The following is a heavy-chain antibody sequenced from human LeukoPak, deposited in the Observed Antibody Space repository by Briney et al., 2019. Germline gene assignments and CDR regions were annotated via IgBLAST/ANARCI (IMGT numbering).Heavy chain of an antibody. Sequence: ASVKLSCKTSGYTFTSYGINWVRQATGQRPEWMGWMNPNRGNTGYAQQLQGRVTMTRTTSTSTAYMELSSLRSDDTAVYYCARGWFGQLLQDYWGQGTLVTVSS. CDR2: MNPNRGNT. CDR3: ARGWFGQLLQDY. J-gene: IGHJ4*02. V-gene: IGHV1-8*01. CDR1: GYTFTSYG. D-gene: IGHD3-10*01.